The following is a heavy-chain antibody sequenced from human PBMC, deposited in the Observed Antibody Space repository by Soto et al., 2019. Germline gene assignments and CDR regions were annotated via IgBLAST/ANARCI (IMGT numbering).Heavy chain of an antibody. CDR3: ARTSAAGKYYYGMDV. D-gene: IGHD6-13*01. J-gene: IGHJ6*02. Sequence: SVKVSCKASGYTFTGYYMHWVRQAPGQGLEWMGWIIPNFGTANYAQKFQGRVTITADKSTSTAYLQWSSLKASDTAMYYCARTSAAGKYYYGMDVWGQGTTVTVSS. V-gene: IGHV1-69*06. CDR1: GYTFTGYY. CDR2: IIPNFGTA.